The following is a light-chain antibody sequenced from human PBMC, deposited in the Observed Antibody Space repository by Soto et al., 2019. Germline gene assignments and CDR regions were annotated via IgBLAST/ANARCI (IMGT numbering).Light chain of an antibody. Sequence: QSALTQPASVSGSPGQSITISCTGTSSDVGGYNYVSWYQQHPDKAPKLMIYDVSNRPSGVSNRFSGSKSGNTASLTISALEAEDETDYYYCSHTSHNTDVFGTGTKLTVL. V-gene: IGLV2-14*01. CDR1: SSDVGGYNY. CDR2: DVS. CDR3: CSHTSHNTDV. J-gene: IGLJ1*01.